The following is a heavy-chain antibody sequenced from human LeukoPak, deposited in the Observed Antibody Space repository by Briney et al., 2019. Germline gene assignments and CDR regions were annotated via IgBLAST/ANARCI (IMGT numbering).Heavy chain of an antibody. CDR2: IYSGGST. Sequence: GGSLRLSCAASGFTVSSNYMSWVRQAPGKGLEWVSVIYSGGSTYYADSVKGRFTISRDNSKNTLYLQMNSLRAEDTAVYYCARDMYDFWSGSLGYWGQGTLVTVSS. J-gene: IGHJ4*02. V-gene: IGHV3-53*01. CDR3: ARDMYDFWSGSLGY. CDR1: GFTVSSNY. D-gene: IGHD3-3*01.